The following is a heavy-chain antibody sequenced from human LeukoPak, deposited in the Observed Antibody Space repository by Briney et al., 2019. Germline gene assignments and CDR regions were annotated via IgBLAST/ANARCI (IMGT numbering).Heavy chain of an antibody. D-gene: IGHD6-19*01. CDR1: GYTFTTYG. CDR2: ISPYNDNT. Sequence: GASVKVSCKTSGYTFTTYGISWVRQAPGQGLEWMGWISPYNDNTEYAQKFQGRVTMTTDTSTSTAYMELRSLRSDGTAVYYCAKDPPHSSGPNSPCFEFWGQGTLVTVSS. J-gene: IGHJ4*02. V-gene: IGHV1-18*01. CDR3: AKDPPHSSGPNSPCFEF.